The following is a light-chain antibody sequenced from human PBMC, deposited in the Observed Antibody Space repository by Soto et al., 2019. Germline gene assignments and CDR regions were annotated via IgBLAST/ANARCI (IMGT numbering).Light chain of an antibody. V-gene: IGKV1-5*01. CDR1: QSIRHY. CDR2: GAS. J-gene: IGKJ1*01. Sequence: DIQMTQSPPTLSASVGDRVTITCRASQSIRHYLAWYQQMPGKAPKLLIYGASTLQSGVTSRFSGSGSGTEFTLTISSLQPDDFGTYFCQHHNSYSQTFGQGTKVDIK. CDR3: QHHNSYSQT.